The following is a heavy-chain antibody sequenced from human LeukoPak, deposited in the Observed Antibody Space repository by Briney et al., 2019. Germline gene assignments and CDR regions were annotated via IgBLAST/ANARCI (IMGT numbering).Heavy chain of an antibody. Sequence: SVKVSCKASGGTFSSYAISWVRQAPGQGLELMGGIIPIFGTANYAQKFQGRVTITTDESTSTAYMELSSLRSEDTAVYYCARGEVPAAINTFDYWGQGTLVTVSS. V-gene: IGHV1-69*05. J-gene: IGHJ4*02. D-gene: IGHD2-2*01. CDR1: GGTFSSYA. CDR3: ARGEVPAAINTFDY. CDR2: IIPIFGTA.